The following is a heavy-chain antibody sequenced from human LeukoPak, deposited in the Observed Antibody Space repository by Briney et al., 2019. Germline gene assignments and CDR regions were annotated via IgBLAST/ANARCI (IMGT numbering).Heavy chain of an antibody. CDR1: GFTFSNYW. J-gene: IGHJ4*02. CDR3: ASASSHRIAAGGDY. D-gene: IGHD6-13*01. V-gene: IGHV3-74*01. Sequence: PGGSLRLSCAASGFTFSNYWMHWVRQAPGKGLVWVSRINSDGSGRNYADSVKGRFTISRDNAKNTLYLQMNSLRAEDTAVYYCASASSHRIAAGGDYWGQETLVTVSP. CDR2: INSDGSGR.